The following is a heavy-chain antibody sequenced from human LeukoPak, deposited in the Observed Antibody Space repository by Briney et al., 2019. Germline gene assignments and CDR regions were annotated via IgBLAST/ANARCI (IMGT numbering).Heavy chain of an antibody. CDR1: GYTFTDYY. CDR3: ARANALYCSSTSCLFDY. Sequence: ASVKVSCKASGYTFTDYYIHWVRQAPGQGLEWMAWINPNSGGTYYAQNFHDRITLTRDTSISTAYMELSRLRSDDTAIYYCARANALYCSSTSCLFDYWGQGTLVTVTS. V-gene: IGHV1-2*02. J-gene: IGHJ4*02. CDR2: INPNSGGT. D-gene: IGHD2-2*01.